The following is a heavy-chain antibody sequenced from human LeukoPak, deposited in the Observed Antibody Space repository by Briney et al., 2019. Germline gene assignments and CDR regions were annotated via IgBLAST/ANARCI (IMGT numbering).Heavy chain of an antibody. CDR3: ARHRTEGAYVSLAY. V-gene: IGHV5-51*01. J-gene: IGHJ4*02. Sequence: GESLKTSCKGSGYSFTTYWIGWVRQMPGKGLEWMGIIYPGDSETRYSPSFQGQVTISADKSISTAYLQWSSLKASDTAMYYCARHRTEGAYVSLAYWGQGTLVTVSS. CDR2: IYPGDSET. CDR1: GYSFTTYW. D-gene: IGHD2-8*02.